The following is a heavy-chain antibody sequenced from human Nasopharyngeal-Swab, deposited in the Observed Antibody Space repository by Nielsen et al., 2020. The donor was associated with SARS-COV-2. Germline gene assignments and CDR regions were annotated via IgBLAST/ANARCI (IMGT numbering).Heavy chain of an antibody. CDR1: GFTFSDHW. CDR3: AGNHDNTF. CDR2: IKPDGSEK. D-gene: IGHD3-22*01. J-gene: IGHJ4*02. V-gene: IGHV3-7*03. Sequence: GESLKISCVVSGFTFSDHWMNWVRQAPGKGLEWVANIKPDGSEKYYVDSVKGRLTISRDNARNSLFLQMDSLRVEDTAIYYCAGNHDNTFWGQGNLVAVS.